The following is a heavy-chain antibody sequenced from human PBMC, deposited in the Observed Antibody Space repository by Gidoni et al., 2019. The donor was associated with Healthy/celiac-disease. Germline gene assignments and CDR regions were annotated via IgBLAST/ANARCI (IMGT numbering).Heavy chain of an antibody. CDR2: ISGSGGST. J-gene: IGHJ6*02. CDR1: GFTFSSYA. V-gene: IGHV3-23*01. Sequence: EVQLLESGGGLVQPGGSLRLSCAASGFTFSSYAMSWVRQAPGKGLEWVSAISGSGGSTYYADSVKGRFTISRDNSKNTLYLQMNSLRAEDTAVYYCAKEGDIVVVPAAIRNYYYYGMDVWGQGTTVTVSS. D-gene: IGHD2-2*02. CDR3: AKEGDIVVVPAAIRNYYYYGMDV.